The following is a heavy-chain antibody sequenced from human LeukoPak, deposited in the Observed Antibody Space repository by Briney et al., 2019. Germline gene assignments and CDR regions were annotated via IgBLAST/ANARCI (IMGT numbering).Heavy chain of an antibody. V-gene: IGHV3-11*01. J-gene: IGHJ3*02. CDR1: GFTFSDYY. CDR2: ISSSGSTI. CDR3: ARWPLVGTIQDAFDI. Sequence: MTGGSLKLSCAASGFTFSDYYMSWIRQAPGKGPEWVSYISSSGSTIYYADSVKGRFTISRDNAKNSLYLQMNSLRAEDTAVYYCARWPLVGTIQDAFDIWGQGTMVTVSS. D-gene: IGHD1-26*01.